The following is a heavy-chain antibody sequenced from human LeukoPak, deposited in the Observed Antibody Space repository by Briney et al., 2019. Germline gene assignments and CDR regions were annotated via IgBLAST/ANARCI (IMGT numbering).Heavy chain of an antibody. V-gene: IGHV5-51*01. J-gene: IGHJ6*02. CDR3: ARFQYSSSYPYYYYGMDL. Sequence: GESLKISCKGSGYSFDTYWIAWVRQTPGKGLEWMGIIQPGDSDSRYSPSFQGQVTFSGDKSISTAYVMWSSLKASGTAMYYCARFQYSSSYPYYYYGMDLWGQGTTVTVSS. D-gene: IGHD6-19*01. CDR2: IQPGDSDS. CDR1: GYSFDTYW.